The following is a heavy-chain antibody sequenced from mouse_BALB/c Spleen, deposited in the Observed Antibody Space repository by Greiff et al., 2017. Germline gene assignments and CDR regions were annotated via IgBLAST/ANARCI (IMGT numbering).Heavy chain of an antibody. Sequence: EVMLVESGGGLVKPGGSLKLSCAASGFTFSDYYMYWVRQTPEKRLEWVATISDGGSYTYYPDSVKGRFTISRDNAKNNLYLQMSSLKSEDTAMYYCARDRGYGYYAMDYWGQGTSVTVSS. J-gene: IGHJ4*01. CDR3: ARDRGYGYYAMDY. D-gene: IGHD2-14*01. CDR2: ISDGGSYT. CDR1: GFTFSDYY. V-gene: IGHV5-4*02.